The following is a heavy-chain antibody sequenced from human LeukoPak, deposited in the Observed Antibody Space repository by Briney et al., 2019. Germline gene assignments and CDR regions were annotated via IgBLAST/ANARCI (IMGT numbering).Heavy chain of an antibody. D-gene: IGHD1-26*01. Sequence: GGSLRLSCAASGFTFSSYSMNWVRQAPGKGLEWVSSISSSSSYIYYADSVKGRFTISRDNAKNSLYLQMNSLRAEDTALYYCARVFGSYTYYYYYMDVWGKGTTVTVSS. CDR2: ISSSSSYI. J-gene: IGHJ6*03. CDR1: GFTFSSYS. V-gene: IGHV3-21*04. CDR3: ARVFGSYTYYYYYMDV.